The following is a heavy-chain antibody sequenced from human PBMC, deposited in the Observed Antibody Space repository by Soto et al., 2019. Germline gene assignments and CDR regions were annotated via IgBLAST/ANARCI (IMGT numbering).Heavy chain of an antibody. CDR3: ARVKVYYYDRGGYFQH. CDR1: GGTFSSYA. CDR2: IIPIFGTA. Sequence: QVQLVQSGAEVKKPGSSVKVSCKASGGTFSSYAISWVRQAPGQGLEWMGGIIPIFGTANYAQKFQGRVTITADKSTSTAYMELSSLRSEDTAVYYCARVKVYYYDRGGYFQHWGQGTLVTVSS. V-gene: IGHV1-69*06. J-gene: IGHJ1*01. D-gene: IGHD3-22*01.